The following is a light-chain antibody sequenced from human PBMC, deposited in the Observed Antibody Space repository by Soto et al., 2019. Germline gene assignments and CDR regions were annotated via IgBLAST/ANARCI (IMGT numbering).Light chain of an antibody. CDR2: DAS. V-gene: IGKV1-5*01. Sequence: DIPMTQSPSTLSASVGDRVTITCRASQSLSSWLAWYQQKPGKAPKLLIYDASSLESGVPSRFSGSGSGTEFTLTISSLQPDDFATYYCQQRSSFGQGTKLEIK. CDR1: QSLSSW. J-gene: IGKJ2*01. CDR3: QQRSS.